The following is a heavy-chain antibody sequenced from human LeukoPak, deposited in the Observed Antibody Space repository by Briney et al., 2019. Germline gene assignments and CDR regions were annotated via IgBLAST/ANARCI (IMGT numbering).Heavy chain of an antibody. V-gene: IGHV4-34*01. CDR2: INHSGST. CDR1: GGSFSGYY. D-gene: IGHD1-7*01. J-gene: IGHJ5*02. CDR3: ARSSITGTRNFDP. Sequence: SETLSLTCAVYGGSFSGYYWSWIRQPLGKGLEWIGEINHSGSTNYNPSLKSRVTISVDTSKNQFSLKLSSVTAADTAVYYCARSSITGTRNFDPWGQGTLVTVSS.